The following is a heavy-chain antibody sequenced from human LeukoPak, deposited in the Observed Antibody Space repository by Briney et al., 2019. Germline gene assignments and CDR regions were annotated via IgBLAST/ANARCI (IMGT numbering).Heavy chain of an antibody. J-gene: IGHJ4*02. Sequence: GSLRLSCAASGFTFSDYYMSWIRQPPGKGLEWIGEINHSGSTNYNPSLKSRVTISVDTSKNQFSLKLSSVTAADTAVYYCARGPRLWGFGGVIVGIPFDYWGQGTLVTVSS. CDR2: INHSGST. CDR3: ARGPRLWGFGGVIVGIPFDY. D-gene: IGHD3-16*02. CDR1: GFTFSDYY. V-gene: IGHV4-34*01.